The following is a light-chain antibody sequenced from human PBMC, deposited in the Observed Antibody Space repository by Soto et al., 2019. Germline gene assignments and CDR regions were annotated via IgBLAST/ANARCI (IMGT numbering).Light chain of an antibody. Sequence: ILLTQSQDALYLSPGERAKRYCGTSETVSDSQLAWYQQKPGQAPRLLIYSVSTRATGIADRFSGSGSGTDFTLTISRLEPEDFAVYYCQQCGSSSTFGQGTRLEIK. J-gene: IGKJ5*01. CDR3: QQCGSSST. CDR1: ETVSDSQ. CDR2: SVS. V-gene: IGKV3-20*01.